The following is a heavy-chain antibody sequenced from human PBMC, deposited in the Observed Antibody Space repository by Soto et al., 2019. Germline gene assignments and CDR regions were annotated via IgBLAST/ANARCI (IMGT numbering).Heavy chain of an antibody. V-gene: IGHV4-39*01. CDR2: IHYSGST. D-gene: IGHD3-10*01. J-gene: IGHJ4*02. CDR1: GGSISSNLYY. CDR3: ARYGSGSYYPTTFDY. Sequence: SQTLSLTCTVSGGSISSNLYYWGWLRHPPGKGLEWIGNIHYSGSTYYDSSLKSRVTLSVDTSKNQFSLKLSSVTAADTAVYFCARYGSGSYYPTTFDYWGQGTLVTVS.